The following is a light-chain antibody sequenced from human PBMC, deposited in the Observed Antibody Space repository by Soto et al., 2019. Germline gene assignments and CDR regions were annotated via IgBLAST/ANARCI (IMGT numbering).Light chain of an antibody. CDR3: SSYTSSITYV. CDR1: SSDVGSYNL. Sequence: QSVLTQPASVSGSPGQSITISCTGTSSDVGSYNLVSWYQQHPGKAPKLMIYEVSNRPSGVSNRFSGSKSGSTASLTISGLQAEDEADYYCSSYTSSITYVFGTGTKLTVL. V-gene: IGLV2-14*02. CDR2: EVS. J-gene: IGLJ1*01.